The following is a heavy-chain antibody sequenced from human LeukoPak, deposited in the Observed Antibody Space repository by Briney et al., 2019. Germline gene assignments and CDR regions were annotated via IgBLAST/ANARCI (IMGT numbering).Heavy chain of an antibody. J-gene: IGHJ5*02. Sequence: ASVKVSCKASVYTFTGYYMHWVRQAPGQGLEWMGWINPNSGGTNYAQKFQGRVTMTRDTSISTAYMELSRLRSDDTAVYYCASTVVVAATLFVPWGQGTLVTVSS. CDR3: ASTVVVAATLFVP. D-gene: IGHD2-15*01. CDR2: INPNSGGT. V-gene: IGHV1-2*02. CDR1: VYTFTGYY.